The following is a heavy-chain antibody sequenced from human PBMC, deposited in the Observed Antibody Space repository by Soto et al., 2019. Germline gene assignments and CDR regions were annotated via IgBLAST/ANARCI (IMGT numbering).Heavy chain of an antibody. D-gene: IGHD5-12*01. J-gene: IGHJ6*02. CDR1: GFTFTDHA. Sequence: QVQLVESGGGVVQPGRSLRLSCAASGFTFTDHAIHWVRQAPGRGLEWVALISSDGSSKYFADSVKGRFTVSRDNSKNPLSLHMNSLRTEDTAVYYCARQGIGAPKYHYRNLDVWGQGTTVTVSS. CDR3: ARQGIGAPKYHYRNLDV. V-gene: IGHV3-30-3*01. CDR2: ISSDGSSK.